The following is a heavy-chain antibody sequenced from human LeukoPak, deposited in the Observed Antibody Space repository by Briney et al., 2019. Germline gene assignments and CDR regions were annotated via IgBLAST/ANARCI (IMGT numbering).Heavy chain of an antibody. D-gene: IGHD2-15*01. CDR2: IIPIFGTA. Sequence: SVKVSCKASGGTFSSYAISWVRQAPGQGLEWMGGIIPIFGTAIYAQKFQGRVTITTDESTSTAYMELSSLRSEDTAVYYCARGGRVVAGWIVAFDIWGQGTMVTVSS. V-gene: IGHV1-69*05. CDR3: ARGGRVVAGWIVAFDI. CDR1: GGTFSSYA. J-gene: IGHJ3*02.